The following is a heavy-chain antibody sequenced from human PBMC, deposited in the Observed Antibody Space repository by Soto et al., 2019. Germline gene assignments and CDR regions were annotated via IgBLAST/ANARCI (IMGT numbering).Heavy chain of an antibody. CDR3: ARPRRGTLYWFDP. Sequence: QVQLQESGPGLVKPSETLSLTCTVSGGSISSYYWSWIRQPPGKGLEWIGYIYYSGSTNYNPSLKSRVTISVDTSKNQFSLKLSSVTAADTAVYYCARPRRGTLYWFDPWGQGTLVTFSS. D-gene: IGHD1-1*01. V-gene: IGHV4-59*08. CDR2: IYYSGST. J-gene: IGHJ5*02. CDR1: GGSISSYY.